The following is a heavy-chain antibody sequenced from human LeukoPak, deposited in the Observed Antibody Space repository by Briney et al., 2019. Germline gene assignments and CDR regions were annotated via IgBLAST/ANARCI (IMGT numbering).Heavy chain of an antibody. D-gene: IGHD3-3*01. CDR2: ISWNSGSI. CDR3: ARDVGDKNSITIFGVVITGWFDP. V-gene: IGHV3-9*01. J-gene: IGHJ5*02. CDR1: GFTFDDYA. Sequence: PGGSLRLSCAASGFTFDDYAMHWVRQAPGKGLEWVSGISWNSGSIGYADSVKGRFTISRDNAKNSLYLQMNSLRAEDTAVYYCARDVGDKNSITIFGVVITGWFDPWGQGTLVTVSS.